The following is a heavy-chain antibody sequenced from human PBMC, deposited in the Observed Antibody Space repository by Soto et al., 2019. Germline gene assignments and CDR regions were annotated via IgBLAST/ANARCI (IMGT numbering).Heavy chain of an antibody. CDR1: GFTFSSYS. CDR3: ARYRPTGTTPRGMDV. CDR2: ISSSSSYI. J-gene: IGHJ6*02. D-gene: IGHD1-1*01. V-gene: IGHV3-21*01. Sequence: GGALRLSCAASGFTFSSYSMNWVRPAPGKGLEWVSSISSSSSYIYYADSVKGRFTISRDNAKNSLYLQMNSLRAEDTAVYYCARYRPTGTTPRGMDVWGQGTTVTVSS.